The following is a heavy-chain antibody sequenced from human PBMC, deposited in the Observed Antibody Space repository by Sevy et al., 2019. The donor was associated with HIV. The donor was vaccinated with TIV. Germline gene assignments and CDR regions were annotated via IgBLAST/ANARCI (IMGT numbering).Heavy chain of an antibody. D-gene: IGHD2-21*01. V-gene: IGHV3-49*04. CDR2: IRSKAYGETT. CDR1: GFTFGDYA. J-gene: IGHJ6*03. CDR3: TLGGCGGACSYYYYYMDI. Sequence: GGSLRLSCRTSGFTFGDYAMSWVRQTPGKELEWVGFIRSKAYGETTEYAASVKGRFSISTEDSKSVAYLLMDSLKTEYTVVFYCTLGGCGGACSYYYYYMDIWGKGTTVTVSS.